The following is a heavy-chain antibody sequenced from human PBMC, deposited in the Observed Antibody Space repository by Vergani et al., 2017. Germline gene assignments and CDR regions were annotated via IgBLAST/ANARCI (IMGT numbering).Heavy chain of an antibody. D-gene: IGHD3-22*01. CDR3: AIMDQYYYDRSGYSRFHI. CDR1: GGSFSVYY. J-gene: IGHJ3*02. V-gene: IGHV4-34*01. CDR2: INHSRST. Sequence: QVQLQQWGAGLLNPSETLSLTCAVYGGSFSVYYWRWIRQPPGKGLEWIGEINHSRSTNYNPSLKSRVTISVDTSKNQFSLKLRSVTAADTAVYYCAIMDQYYYDRSGYSRFHIWGQGTMVTVSS.